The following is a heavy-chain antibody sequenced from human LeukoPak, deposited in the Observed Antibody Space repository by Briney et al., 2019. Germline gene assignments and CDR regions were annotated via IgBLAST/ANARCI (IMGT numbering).Heavy chain of an antibody. D-gene: IGHD2-2*02. CDR2: ISSSGSTI. J-gene: IGHJ6*03. CDR1: GFTFSSYE. Sequence: PGGSLRLSCAASGFTFSSYEMNWVRQAPGKGLEWVSYISSSGSTIYYADSVKGRFTISRDNAKNSLHVQMNSLRAEDTAVYYCARGVPGYCSGTSRYKDYYYMDVWGKGTTVTVSS. V-gene: IGHV3-48*03. CDR3: ARGVPGYCSGTSRYKDYYYMDV.